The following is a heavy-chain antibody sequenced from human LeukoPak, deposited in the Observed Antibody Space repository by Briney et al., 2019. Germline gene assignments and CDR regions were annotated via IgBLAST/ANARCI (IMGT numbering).Heavy chain of an antibody. CDR3: TRNSGRYGLS. CDR1: GFTLSSYE. Sequence: GGSLRLSCTVSGFTLSSYEMSWIRQAPGKGLEWVSSIDYDGGSGHYADSVKGRFTISRDNSNNTLFLHLNSLRGEDTAVYYCTRNSGRYGLSWGQGTLVTVSS. CDR2: IDYDGGSG. V-gene: IGHV3-23*01. D-gene: IGHD6-19*01. J-gene: IGHJ1*01.